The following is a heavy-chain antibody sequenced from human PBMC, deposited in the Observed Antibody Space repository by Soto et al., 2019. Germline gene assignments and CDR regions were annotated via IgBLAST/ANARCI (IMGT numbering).Heavy chain of an antibody. CDR1: GFTFSSYG. CDR2: IWYDGSNK. CDR3: ARERYGSGGYDLDY. J-gene: IGHJ4*02. D-gene: IGHD6-19*01. Sequence: QVQLVESGGGVVQPGRSLRLSCAASGFTFSSYGMHWVRQAPGKGLEWVAVIWYDGSNKYYADSVKGRFTISRDNSKNTLDRKMNARGVEDTAVYYCARERYGSGGYDLDYWGKGTLVPVSS. V-gene: IGHV3-33*01.